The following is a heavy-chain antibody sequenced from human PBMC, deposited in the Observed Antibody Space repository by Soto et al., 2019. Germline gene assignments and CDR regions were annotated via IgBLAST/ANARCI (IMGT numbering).Heavy chain of an antibody. Sequence: GGSLRLSCVASGLTFGSRAMSWVRQAPGEGLQWVSTITDTGGDAKYADSVRGRFVISRDNSKKTLYLQMTSLTAEDSAMYFCARGSTDSYPGSRFFDFWGRGTLVTVSS. CDR2: ITDTGGDA. CDR1: GLTFGSRA. J-gene: IGHJ4*02. V-gene: IGHV3-23*01. CDR3: ARGSTDSYPGSRFFDF. D-gene: IGHD3-10*01.